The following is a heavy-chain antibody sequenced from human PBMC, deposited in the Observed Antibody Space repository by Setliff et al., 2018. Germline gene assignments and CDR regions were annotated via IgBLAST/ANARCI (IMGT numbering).Heavy chain of an antibody. Sequence: ASVKVSCKASGYTFTSYNINWVRQATGQGLEWMGWMNPNSGNTGYAQKFQGRVTMTRNTSIKTAYMELNSLRSEDTAVYYRARGTLWFGEPIDYWGQGTLVTVSS. CDR1: GYTFTSYN. D-gene: IGHD3-10*01. CDR3: ARGTLWFGEPIDY. CDR2: MNPNSGNT. J-gene: IGHJ4*02. V-gene: IGHV1-8*01.